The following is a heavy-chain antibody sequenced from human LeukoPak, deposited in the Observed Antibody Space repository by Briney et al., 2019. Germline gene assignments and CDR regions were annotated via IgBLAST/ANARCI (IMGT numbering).Heavy chain of an antibody. D-gene: IGHD3-22*01. CDR1: GGSISSYY. CDR2: IYYSGST. J-gene: IGHJ6*03. V-gene: IGHV4-59*01. Sequence: SETLSLTCTVSGGSISSYYWSWIRQPPGKGLGWIGNIYYSGSTNYNPSLKSRVTISVDTSKNQFSLKLSSVTAADTAVYYCTRGSIAYYYMDVWGKGTTVTISS. CDR3: TRGSIAYYYMDV.